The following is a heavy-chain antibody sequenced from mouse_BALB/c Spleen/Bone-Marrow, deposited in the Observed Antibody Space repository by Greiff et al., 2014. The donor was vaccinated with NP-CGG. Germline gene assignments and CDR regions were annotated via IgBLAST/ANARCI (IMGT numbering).Heavy chain of an antibody. CDR3: ARDRRITTATYAMDY. V-gene: IGHV5-4*02. CDR2: ISDGGSYT. D-gene: IGHD1-2*01. Sequence: EVQLVESGGGLVKPGGSLKLSCAASGFTFSDYYMYWVRQTPEERLEWVATISDGGSYTYYPDSVKGRFTISRDNAKNNLYLQMSSLKSEDTAMYYCARDRRITTATYAMDYWGQGTSVTVSS. J-gene: IGHJ4*01. CDR1: GFTFSDYY.